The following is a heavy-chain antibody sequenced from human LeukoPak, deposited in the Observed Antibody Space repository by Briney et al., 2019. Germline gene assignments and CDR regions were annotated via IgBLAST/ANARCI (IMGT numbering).Heavy chain of an antibody. Sequence: PGGSLRLSCAPSGFTFSSYEMNWVRQAPGKGLEWVAVISYDGSNKYYADSVKGRFTISRDNSKNTLYLQMNSLRAEDTAVYYCAKEPTYGSGSYLYYYYYGMDVWGKGTTVTVSS. CDR2: ISYDGSNK. J-gene: IGHJ6*04. CDR3: AKEPTYGSGSYLYYYYYGMDV. V-gene: IGHV3-30*18. CDR1: GFTFSSYE. D-gene: IGHD3-10*01.